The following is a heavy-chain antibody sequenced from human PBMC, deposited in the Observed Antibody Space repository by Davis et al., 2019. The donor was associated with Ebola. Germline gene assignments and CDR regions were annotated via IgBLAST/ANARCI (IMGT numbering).Heavy chain of an antibody. CDR2: ISGSGGST. J-gene: IGHJ3*02. CDR3: AKGGSWYGTSAFDI. V-gene: IGHV3-23*01. Sequence: GESLKISCAASGFTFSSSAMSWVRQAPGKGLEWVSAISGSGGSTYYADSVKGRFTISRDNSKNTLNLQMNSLRAEDTALYYCAKGGSWYGTSAFDIWGQGTLVTVSS. CDR1: GFTFSSSA. D-gene: IGHD2-15*01.